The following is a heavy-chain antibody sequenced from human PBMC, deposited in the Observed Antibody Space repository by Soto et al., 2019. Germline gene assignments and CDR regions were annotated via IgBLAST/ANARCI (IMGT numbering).Heavy chain of an antibody. CDR2: IVVGSGNT. CDR1: GFTFTSSA. CDR3: AADRWLGELRFDP. V-gene: IGHV1-58*02. J-gene: IGHJ5*02. Sequence: SVKVSRKASGFTFTSSAMQWVRQARGQRLEWIGWIVVGSGNTNYAQKFQERVTITRDMSTSTAYMELSSLRSEDTAVYYCAADRWLGELRFDPWGQGTLVTVSS. D-gene: IGHD3-10*01.